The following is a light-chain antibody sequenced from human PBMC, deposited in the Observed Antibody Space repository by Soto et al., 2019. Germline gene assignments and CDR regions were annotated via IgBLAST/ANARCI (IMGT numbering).Light chain of an antibody. V-gene: IGKV3-15*01. Sequence: EIVMTQSPATLSVSPGERATLSSRASQSVSSNLAWYQQKPGQAPRLRMYGASTRATGIPARFSGSGSGTEFTLTISSLQSEDFAVYYCQHFNNWPPWTFGQGTKVEIK. CDR2: GAS. CDR3: QHFNNWPPWT. CDR1: QSVSSN. J-gene: IGKJ1*01.